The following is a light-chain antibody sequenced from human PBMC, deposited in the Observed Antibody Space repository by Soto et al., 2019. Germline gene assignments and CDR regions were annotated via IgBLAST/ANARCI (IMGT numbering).Light chain of an antibody. J-gene: IGLJ2*01. Sequence: QLVLTQPPSASASLGASVTLTCTLSSGYSNYKVDWYQQRPGKGPRFVMRVGTGGIVGSKGDGIPDRFSVLASGLNRFLTIKNIQEEDESDYHCGTDHGSGSNFVVVFGGGTKVTVL. CDR1: SGYSNYK. CDR3: GTDHGSGSNFVVV. CDR2: VGTGGIVG. V-gene: IGLV9-49*01.